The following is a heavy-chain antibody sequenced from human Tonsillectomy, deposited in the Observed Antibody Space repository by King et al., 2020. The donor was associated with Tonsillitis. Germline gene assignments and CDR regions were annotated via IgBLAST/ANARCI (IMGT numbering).Heavy chain of an antibody. CDR2: TYWNDDK. CDR1: GFSLTTSGEG. Sequence: QITLQESGPTLVKPTQTLTLTCTFSGFSLTTSGEGVAWIRQPPGKALEWLGLTYWNDDKRYSPSLRNRLTIDKDTSKNQVVLTMTNMDPVDTATYYCAHLGGASGFANDAFDIWGQGTMVTVSS. CDR3: AHLGGASGFANDAFDI. D-gene: IGHD3-22*01. J-gene: IGHJ3*02. V-gene: IGHV2-5*01.